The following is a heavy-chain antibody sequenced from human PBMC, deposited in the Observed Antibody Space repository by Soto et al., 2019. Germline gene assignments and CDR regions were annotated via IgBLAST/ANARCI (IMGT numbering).Heavy chain of an antibody. V-gene: IGHV3-15*01. CDR3: AADTPGFGQGEFEY. CDR2: VKNGGTT. D-gene: IGHD2-15*01. Sequence: GGSLRLSCAASGFTFRTSWMNWVRQAPGKGLEWVGHVKNGGTTDYAGPVKGRFTISRDDSKNTVYLQMSSLKSEDTAVYYCAADTPGFGQGEFEYWGQGALVTVSS. CDR1: GFTFRTSW. J-gene: IGHJ4*02.